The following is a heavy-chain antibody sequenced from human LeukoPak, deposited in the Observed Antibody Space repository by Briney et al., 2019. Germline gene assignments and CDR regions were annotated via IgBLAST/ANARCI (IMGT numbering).Heavy chain of an antibody. J-gene: IGHJ4*02. D-gene: IGHD1-1*01. V-gene: IGHV3-30*02. CDR3: AKDLTGTYCLDY. CDR1: GFIFSSYG. CDR2: IRYDADNK. Sequence: GGSLRLSSAASGFIFSSYGMHWVRQAPGKGLEWVAFIRYDADNKYYADSVKGRFTISRDNSKNTLYLQMNSLRAEDTAVYNCAKDLTGTYCLDYWGQGTLVTVSS.